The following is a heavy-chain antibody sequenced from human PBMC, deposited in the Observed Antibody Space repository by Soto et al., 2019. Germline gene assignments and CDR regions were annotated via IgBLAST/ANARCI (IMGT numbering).Heavy chain of an antibody. V-gene: IGHV3-30-3*01. CDR2: ISYDGSNK. D-gene: IGHD3-3*01. CDR1: GFTFSSYA. J-gene: IGHJ6*02. Sequence: QAGGSLRLSCAASGFTFSSYAMHWVRQAPGKGLEWVAVISYDGSNKYYADSVKGRFTISRDNSKITLYLQMNSLRAEDTAVYYCARDLDSTNAYYYGMDVWGQGTTVTVSS. CDR3: ARDLDSTNAYYYGMDV.